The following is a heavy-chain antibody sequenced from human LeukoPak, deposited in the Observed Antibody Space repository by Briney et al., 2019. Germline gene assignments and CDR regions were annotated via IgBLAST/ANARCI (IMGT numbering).Heavy chain of an antibody. CDR1: GLSVSYNY. CDR3: ARDPGIKFGELFRPPFDY. CDR2: IKQDGSEK. D-gene: IGHD3-10*01. V-gene: IGHV3-7*01. J-gene: IGHJ4*02. Sequence: GGSLRLSCAGSGLSVSYNYMTWVRQAPGKGLEWVANIKQDGSEKYYVDSVKGRFTISRDNAKNSLYLQMNSLRAEDTAVYYCARDPGIKFGELFRPPFDYWGQGTLVTVSS.